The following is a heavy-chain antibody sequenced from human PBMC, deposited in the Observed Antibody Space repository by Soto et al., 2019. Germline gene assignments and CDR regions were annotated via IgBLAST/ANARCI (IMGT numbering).Heavy chain of an antibody. CDR3: AKQRAGFGSGSDTYYFDY. V-gene: IGHV3-23*01. CDR1: GFTFSSNA. Sequence: EVQLLESGGGLVQPGGSLRISCIGSGFTFSSNAMSWVRQAPGKGLEWVSAISGSGGTTYYADPVKGRFAVSRDNSNNTLYLQMNSLRAEDTAVYYCAKQRAGFGSGSDTYYFDYWGQGTLVTVSS. J-gene: IGHJ4*02. CDR2: ISGSGGTT. D-gene: IGHD3-10*01.